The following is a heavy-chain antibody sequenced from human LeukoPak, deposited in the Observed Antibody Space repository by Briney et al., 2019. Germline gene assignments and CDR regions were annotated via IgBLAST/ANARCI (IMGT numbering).Heavy chain of an antibody. J-gene: IGHJ5*02. Sequence: SVKVSCKASGGTFSSYAISWVRQAPGQGLEWMGGIIPIFGTANYAQKFQGRVTITADKSTSTAYMELSSLRSEDTAVYYCARTSWVTGTSGGWFDPWGQGTLVTVSS. D-gene: IGHD1-20*01. CDR1: GGTFSSYA. CDR3: ARTSWVTGTSGGWFDP. CDR2: IIPIFGTA. V-gene: IGHV1-69*06.